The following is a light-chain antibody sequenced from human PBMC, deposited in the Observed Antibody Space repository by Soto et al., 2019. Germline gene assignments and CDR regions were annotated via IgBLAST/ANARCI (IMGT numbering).Light chain of an antibody. J-gene: IGKJ2*01. CDR1: ESLSRH. CDR3: QQYSNWPPRYT. Sequence: EIVMTQSPATLCVSRGKRHPLSCSACESLSRHFAGYQQKPGQAPRLLIYGASTRATGIPARFSGSGSGTEFTLTISSLQSEDFAVYYCQQYSNWPPRYTFGQGTKLEIK. CDR2: GAS. V-gene: IGKV3-15*01.